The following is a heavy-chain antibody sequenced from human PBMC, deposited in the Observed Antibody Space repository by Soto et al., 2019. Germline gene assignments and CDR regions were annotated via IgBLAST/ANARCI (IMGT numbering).Heavy chain of an antibody. Sequence: VQLVESGGGVVQPGRSLRLSCAASGFTFSSYGMHWVRQAPGKGLEWVAVIWYDGSNKYYADSVKGRFTISRDNSKNTLYLQMNSLRAEDTAVYYCARELRSSRAEYFQHWGQGTLVTVSS. V-gene: IGHV3-33*01. CDR3: ARELRSSRAEYFQH. CDR1: GFTFSSYG. J-gene: IGHJ1*01. CDR2: IWYDGSNK.